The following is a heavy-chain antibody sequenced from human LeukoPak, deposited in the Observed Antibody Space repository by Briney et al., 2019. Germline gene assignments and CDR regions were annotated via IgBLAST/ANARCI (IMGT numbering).Heavy chain of an antibody. D-gene: IGHD5-24*01. CDR3: AQDGRDGYENY. CDR1: GGTFSSYA. J-gene: IGHJ4*02. Sequence: GASVKVSCKASGGTFSSYAISRVRQAPGQGLEWMGRIIPIFGIANYAQKFQGRVTITADKSTSTAYMELSSLRSEDTAVYYCAQDGRDGYENYWGQGTLVTVSS. V-gene: IGHV1-69*04. CDR2: IIPIFGIA.